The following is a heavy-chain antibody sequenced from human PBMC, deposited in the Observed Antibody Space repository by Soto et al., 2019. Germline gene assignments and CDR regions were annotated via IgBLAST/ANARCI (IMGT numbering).Heavy chain of an antibody. V-gene: IGHV3-33*03. CDR2: IWYDGSGQ. J-gene: IGHJ4*02. CDR3: AKGGRQWLVTSDFNY. CDR1: GFTFSNYG. D-gene: IGHD6-19*01. Sequence: QVQLVESGGGLVQPGRSLRLSCVVSGFTFSNYGMHWVRQAPGKGLEWVADIWYDGSGQRYAGSVQGRFTISRDNSKNTVSLEMTSLRAEDTAVYYCAKGGRQWLVTSDFNYWGQGALVTVSS.